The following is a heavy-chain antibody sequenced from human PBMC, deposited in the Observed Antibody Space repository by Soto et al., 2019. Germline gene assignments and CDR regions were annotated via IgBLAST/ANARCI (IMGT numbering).Heavy chain of an antibody. J-gene: IGHJ3*02. CDR1: GGSFSGYY. CDR2: ISHSGST. D-gene: IGHD6-19*01. V-gene: IGHV4-34*01. CDR3: AREVAVAGREAFDI. Sequence: PSETLSLTCAVYGGSFSGYYWSWIRQPPGKGLEWIGEISHSGSTNYNPSLKSRVTISVDTSKNQFSLKLSSVTAADTAVYYCAREVAVAGREAFDIWGQGTMVTVSS.